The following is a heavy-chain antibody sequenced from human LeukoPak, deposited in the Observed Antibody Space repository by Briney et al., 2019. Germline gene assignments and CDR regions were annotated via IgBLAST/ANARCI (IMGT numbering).Heavy chain of an antibody. Sequence: SETLSLTCSVSGYSIRSGYHWAWIRQPPGKGLEWIGNIYYSGSAYYNASLESRVTISIDTSKNQFSLKLNSVTAADTAMYYCAKSGGYGLIDYWGQGTLVTVSS. CDR3: AKSGGYGLIDY. J-gene: IGHJ4*02. D-gene: IGHD1-26*01. CDR2: IYYSGSA. CDR1: GYSIRSGYH. V-gene: IGHV4-38-2*02.